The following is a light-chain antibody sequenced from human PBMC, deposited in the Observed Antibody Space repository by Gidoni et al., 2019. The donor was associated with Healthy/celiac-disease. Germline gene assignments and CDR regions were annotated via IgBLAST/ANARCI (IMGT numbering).Light chain of an antibody. CDR2: GAS. V-gene: IGKV3-15*01. CDR3: QQYNNWPLT. Sequence: EIVMTQSPDTLSVSPGERATLSCRASQSVNSNLAWYQQKPGQAPRLLIYGASTRATGIPARFSGSGSGTEFTLTISSLQSEDFAVYYCQQYNNWPLTFXGXTKVEIK. J-gene: IGKJ4*01. CDR1: QSVNSN.